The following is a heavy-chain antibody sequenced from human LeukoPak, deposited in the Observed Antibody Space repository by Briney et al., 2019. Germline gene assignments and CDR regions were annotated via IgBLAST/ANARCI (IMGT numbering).Heavy chain of an antibody. CDR2: INPSGSST. Sequence: ASVKVSCKASGYSFTSHYMHRVRHAPGQGVEWMELINPSGSSTLYAQKFQGRVTMTRHMSTTTDYMELSSLRSEDTAVYYCARDNSVGDIAWWFDPWGQGTLVTVSS. V-gene: IGHV1-46*01. CDR3: ARDNSVGDIAWWFDP. D-gene: IGHD3-16*02. J-gene: IGHJ5*02. CDR1: GYSFTSHY.